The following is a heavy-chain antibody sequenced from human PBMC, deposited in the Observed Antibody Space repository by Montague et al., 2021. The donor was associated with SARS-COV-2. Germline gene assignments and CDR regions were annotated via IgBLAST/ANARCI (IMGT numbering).Heavy chain of an antibody. CDR3: ARHRNYGDHSLDNWFHP. V-gene: IGHV4-39*01. J-gene: IGHJ5*02. CDR1: GDSTSCPNCY. D-gene: IGHD4-17*01. Sequence: SETLSLTCTVSGDSTSCPNCYWGWIRQAPGKGLDWIGTIYNSGTTYYNPSLKSRLTISIDTSKNQFSLKLTSVTAADTAVYYCARHRNYGDHSLDNWFHPGGQGTRVT. CDR2: IYNSGTT.